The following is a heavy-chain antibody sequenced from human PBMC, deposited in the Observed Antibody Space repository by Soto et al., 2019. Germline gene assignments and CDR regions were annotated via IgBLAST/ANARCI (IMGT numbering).Heavy chain of an antibody. Sequence: PWWSLRLSCPASVFTFSSYGMHWVRQAPGKGLEWVAVISYDGSNKYYADSVKGRFTISRDNSKNTLYLQMNSLRAEDTAVYYCAKERKYSSSGYYFDYWGQGTLVTVSS. CDR2: ISYDGSNK. CDR3: AKERKYSSSGYYFDY. J-gene: IGHJ4*02. V-gene: IGHV3-30*18. CDR1: VFTFSSYG. D-gene: IGHD6-6*01.